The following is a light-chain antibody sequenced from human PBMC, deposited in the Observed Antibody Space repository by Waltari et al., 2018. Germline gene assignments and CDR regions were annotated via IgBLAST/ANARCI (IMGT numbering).Light chain of an antibody. CDR1: QSVSNH. V-gene: IGKV3-15*01. CDR2: AAS. Sequence: EKVMTQSPATLSVSPGERATLSCRASQSVSNHLAWYQQRPGQAPRLLIYAASSRAAGVPARFSGSGSGTEFTLTIDSLQSEDFAVYFCQQYNSYSGYTFGQGTKLEIK. CDR3: QQYNSYSGYT. J-gene: IGKJ2*01.